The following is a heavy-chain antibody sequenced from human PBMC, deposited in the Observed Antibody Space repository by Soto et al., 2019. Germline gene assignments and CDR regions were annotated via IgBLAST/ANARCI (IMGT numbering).Heavy chain of an antibody. CDR2: IDPSDSYT. V-gene: IGHV5-10-1*01. CDR3: ARHLSIAVAFDAFDI. Sequence: GESLKISCQGSGYSFTSYWISWVRQMPGKGLEWMGRIDPSDSYTNYSPSFQGHVTISADKSISTAYLQWSSLKASDTAMYYCARHLSIAVAFDAFDIWGQGTMVTVSS. J-gene: IGHJ3*02. D-gene: IGHD6-19*01. CDR1: GYSFTSYW.